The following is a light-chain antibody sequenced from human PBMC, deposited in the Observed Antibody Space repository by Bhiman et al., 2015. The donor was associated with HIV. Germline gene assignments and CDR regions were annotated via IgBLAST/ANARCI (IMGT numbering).Light chain of an antibody. J-gene: IGLJ1*01. CDR3: SSYTSTYTLV. CDR1: SRDVGGYNY. CDR2: DVS. Sequence: QSALTQPASVSGSPGQSINISCTGTSRDVGGYNYVAWYQQHPGKVPKVMIYDVSNRPSGVSNRFSGSKSGNTASLTISGLQAEDEADYYCSSYTSTYTLVFGTGTKVTVL. V-gene: IGLV2-14*03.